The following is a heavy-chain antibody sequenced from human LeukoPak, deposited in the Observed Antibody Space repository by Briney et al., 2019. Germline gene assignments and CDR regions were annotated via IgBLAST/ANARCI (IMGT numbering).Heavy chain of an antibody. V-gene: IGHV3-64*01. CDR2: ISSDGGRT. CDR1: GFTLSRYS. J-gene: IGHJ4*02. Sequence: GGSLRLSCAASGFTLSRYSMHWIRQAPGKGLEYVSAISSDGGRTYYANSVKGRFTISRDNSKNTLYLQMGSLRGEDMAVYYCARVGGDYFDYWGQGTLVTVSS. D-gene: IGHD3-10*01. CDR3: ARVGGDYFDY.